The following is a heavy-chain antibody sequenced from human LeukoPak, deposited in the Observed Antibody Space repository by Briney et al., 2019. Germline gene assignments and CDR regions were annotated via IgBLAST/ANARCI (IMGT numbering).Heavy chain of an antibody. CDR2: IGGGDGGT. V-gene: IGHV3-23*01. Sequence: PGGSLRLSCAASGFTFSSFPMSWVRQAPGKGLEWVSTIGGGDGGTYFADSVKGRFIIFRDNSNNTLFLQMDSLRADDTAVYYCAEGVFPSTPTHDYWGQGTLVTVSS. J-gene: IGHJ4*02. CDR3: AEGVFPSTPTHDY. D-gene: IGHD2/OR15-2a*01. CDR1: GFTFSSFP.